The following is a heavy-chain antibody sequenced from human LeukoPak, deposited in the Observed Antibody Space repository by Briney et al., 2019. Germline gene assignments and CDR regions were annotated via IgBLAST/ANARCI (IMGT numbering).Heavy chain of an antibody. CDR3: ARVGYVGVVPAADNWFDP. CDR2: INHSGST. J-gene: IGHJ5*02. V-gene: IGHV4-34*01. D-gene: IGHD2-2*01. CDR1: GGSFSGYY. Sequence: PSETLSLTCAVYGGSFSGYYWGWIRQPPGKGPEWIGGINHSGSTNYNPSLKSRVIISVDTSKNQFSLKLSSVTAADTAVYYCARVGYVGVVPAADNWFDPWGQGTLVTVSS.